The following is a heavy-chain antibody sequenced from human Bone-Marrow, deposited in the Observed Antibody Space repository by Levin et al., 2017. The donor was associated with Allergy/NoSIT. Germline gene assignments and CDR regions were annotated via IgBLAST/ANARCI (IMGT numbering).Heavy chain of an antibody. CDR2: INWNGGST. Sequence: RPGGSLRLSCAASGFTFDDYGMSWVRQAPGKGLEWVSGINWNGGSTGYADSVKGRFTISRDNAKNSLYLQMNSLRAEDTALYYCAREGPLLPDGSYYPFDYWGQGTLVTVSS. CDR1: GFTFDDYG. V-gene: IGHV3-20*04. J-gene: IGHJ4*02. D-gene: IGHD1-26*01. CDR3: AREGPLLPDGSYYPFDY.